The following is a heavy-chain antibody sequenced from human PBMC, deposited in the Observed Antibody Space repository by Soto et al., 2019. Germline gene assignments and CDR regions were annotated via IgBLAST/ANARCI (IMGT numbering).Heavy chain of an antibody. CDR1: GFTFSSFG. D-gene: IGHD6-13*01. V-gene: IGHV3-33*05. CDR3: AKASAASGAASFDY. CDR2: ISFDGAKE. J-gene: IGHJ4*02. Sequence: QVQLVESGGGVVQPGRSLRLSCEASGFTFSSFGMHWVRQAPGKGLEWVAVISFDGAKEFYTESVKGRFTISRDNSKNTLSLQMNSLRKYDTALYYCAKASAASGAASFDYWGQGTPVTVSS.